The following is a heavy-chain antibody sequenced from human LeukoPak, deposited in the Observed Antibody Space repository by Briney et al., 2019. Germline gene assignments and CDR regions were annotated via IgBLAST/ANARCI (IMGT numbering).Heavy chain of an antibody. J-gene: IGHJ4*02. V-gene: IGHV3-30-3*01. CDR2: ISDDGSIK. CDR1: GFTFSSYA. D-gene: IGHD6-13*01. CDR3: ASSEADSSQVGY. Sequence: GRSLRLSCAASGFTFSSYAMHWVRQAPGKGLEWVAVISDDGSIKYYADFVKGRFTISRDNSKNTLYLQMNSLRVEDTAVYYCASSEADSSQVGYWGQGTLVTVSS.